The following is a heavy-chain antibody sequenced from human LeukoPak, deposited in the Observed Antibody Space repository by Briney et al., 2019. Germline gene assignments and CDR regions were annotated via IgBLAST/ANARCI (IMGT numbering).Heavy chain of an antibody. CDR1: GYTFTNYA. D-gene: IGHD2-2*02. Sequence: GALVKVSCKASGYTFTNYAMHWVRQAPGQRLEWMGWINAGNGNTKYSQKFQDRVTITRDTSASTAYMELSSLRSEDTAVYYCARVGCSSTSCYRDGHYWGQGTLVTVSS. J-gene: IGHJ4*02. CDR3: ARVGCSSTSCYRDGHY. V-gene: IGHV1-3*01. CDR2: INAGNGNT.